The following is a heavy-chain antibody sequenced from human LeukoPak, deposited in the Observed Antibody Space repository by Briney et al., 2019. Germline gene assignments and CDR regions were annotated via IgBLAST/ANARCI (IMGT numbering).Heavy chain of an antibody. CDR2: IYYSGST. CDR3: ARHSWVYYDILTGQNWFDP. CDR1: GGSISSGSYY. J-gene: IGHJ5*02. D-gene: IGHD3-9*01. V-gene: IGHV4-39*01. Sequence: PSETLSLTCTVSGGSISSGSYYWGWIRQPPGKGLEWIGSIYYSGSTYYNPSLKSRVTISVDTSKNQFSLKLSSVTAADTAVYHCARHSWVYYDILTGQNWFDPWGQGTLVTVSS.